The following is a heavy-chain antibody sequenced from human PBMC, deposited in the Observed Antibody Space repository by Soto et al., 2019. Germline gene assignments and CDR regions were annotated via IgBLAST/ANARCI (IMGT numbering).Heavy chain of an antibody. D-gene: IGHD6-6*01. CDR1: GGSISSGGYS. J-gene: IGHJ3*02. CDR3: ARTSDS. V-gene: IGHV4-30-2*01. Sequence: QLQLQESGSALAKPSQTLSLTCAVSGGSISSGGYSWSWIRQPPGKGLEWIGYIYHSGSTYYNPSLKSRVTISVVRSKNQFSLKLCSVPAAGTGVCYWARTSDSWGQGTMVTVSS. CDR2: IYHSGST.